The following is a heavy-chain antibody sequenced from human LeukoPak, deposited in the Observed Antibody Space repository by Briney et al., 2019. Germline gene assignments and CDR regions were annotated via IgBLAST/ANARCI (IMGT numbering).Heavy chain of an antibody. J-gene: IGHJ1*01. V-gene: IGHV3-15*01. Sequence: GGSLRLSCAVSGYTFSKAWMSWARQAPGKGPEWVGRIKLKTEGATTDYAAPVQGRFMISRDDSKDTVYLQMNSLKTEDTAVYYCMMFPSLIPHWGQGTLVTVSS. D-gene: IGHD3-10*02. CDR2: IKLKTEGATT. CDR1: GYTFSKAW. CDR3: MMFPSLIPH.